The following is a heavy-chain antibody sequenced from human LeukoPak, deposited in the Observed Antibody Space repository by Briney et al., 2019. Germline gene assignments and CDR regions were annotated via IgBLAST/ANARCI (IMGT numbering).Heavy chain of an antibody. D-gene: IGHD2-15*01. J-gene: IGHJ4*02. Sequence: ASVKVSCKASGYTFTSYGISWVRQAPGQGLEWMGWINAGNGNTKYSQKFQGRVTITRDTSASTAYMELSSLRSEDTAVYYCARDRGPYCSGGSCYPVPFDYWGQGTLVTVSS. CDR2: INAGNGNT. V-gene: IGHV1-3*01. CDR1: GYTFTSYG. CDR3: ARDRGPYCSGGSCYPVPFDY.